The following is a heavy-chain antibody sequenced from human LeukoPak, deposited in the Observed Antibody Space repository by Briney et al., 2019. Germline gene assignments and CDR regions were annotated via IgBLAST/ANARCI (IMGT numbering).Heavy chain of an antibody. D-gene: IGHD1-26*01. CDR1: GFTFGDYA. Sequence: GGSPRLSCTASGFTFGDYAMSWFRQAPGKGLEWVGFIRSKAYGGTTEYAASVKGRFTISRDDSKSIAYLQMNSLKTEDTAVYYCTRAVKRRWEPNYFDYWGQGTLVTVSS. CDR3: TRAVKRRWEPNYFDY. CDR2: IRSKAYGGTT. V-gene: IGHV3-49*03. J-gene: IGHJ4*02.